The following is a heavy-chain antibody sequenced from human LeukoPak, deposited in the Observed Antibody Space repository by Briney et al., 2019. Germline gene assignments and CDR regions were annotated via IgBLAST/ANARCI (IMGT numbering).Heavy chain of an antibody. CDR1: GFTFSSYA. CDR2: ISYDGSNK. Sequence: GRSLRLSCAASGFTFSSYAMHWVRPAPGKGLEWVAVISYDGSNKYYADSVKGRFTISRDNSKNTLYLQMNSLRAEDTAVYYCAKHREFDYWGQGTLVTVSS. V-gene: IGHV3-30-3*02. J-gene: IGHJ4*02. CDR3: AKHREFDY.